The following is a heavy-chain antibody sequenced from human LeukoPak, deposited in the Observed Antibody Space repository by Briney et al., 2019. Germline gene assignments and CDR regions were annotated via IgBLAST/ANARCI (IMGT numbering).Heavy chain of an antibody. D-gene: IGHD3-16*01. CDR2: ISYDGSNK. V-gene: IGHV3-30-3*01. CDR1: GFTFSSHA. Sequence: GGSLRLSCAASGFTFSSHAMHWVRQAPGKVLEWVALISYDGSNKYYADSVKGRFTISRDNSRNTLYLQMNSLIAEDTAVYYCARDRQGGNWGDFDFWGQGTLVIVSS. CDR3: ARDRQGGNWGDFDF. J-gene: IGHJ4*02.